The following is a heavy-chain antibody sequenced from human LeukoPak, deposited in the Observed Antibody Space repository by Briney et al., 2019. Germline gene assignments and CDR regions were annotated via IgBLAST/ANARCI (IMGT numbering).Heavy chain of an antibody. CDR1: GGSISSYY. D-gene: IGHD5-18*01. CDR2: IYYSGST. CDR3: ARTKGYSYGNDY. Sequence: SETLSLTCTVSGGSISSYYWGWIREPPGKGLEWIGYIYYSGSTNYNPSLKSRVTISVDTSKNQFSLKLSSVTAADTAVYYCARTKGYSYGNDYWGQGTLVTVSS. V-gene: IGHV4-59*01. J-gene: IGHJ4*02.